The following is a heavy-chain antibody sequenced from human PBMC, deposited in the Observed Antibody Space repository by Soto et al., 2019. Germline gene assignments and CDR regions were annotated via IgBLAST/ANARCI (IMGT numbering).Heavy chain of an antibody. D-gene: IGHD2-2*01. V-gene: IGHV1-69*02. J-gene: IGHJ4*02. CDR1: GGTFSNYT. Sequence: ASVKVSCKASGGTFSNYTINWVRQAPGQGLEWMGRIIPILGIANYAQKFQGRVTITADKSTSTAYMELSSLRSEDTAVYYCARGIVEYCSSTSCYADYWGQGTLVTVSS. CDR3: ARGIVEYCSSTSCYADY. CDR2: IIPILGIA.